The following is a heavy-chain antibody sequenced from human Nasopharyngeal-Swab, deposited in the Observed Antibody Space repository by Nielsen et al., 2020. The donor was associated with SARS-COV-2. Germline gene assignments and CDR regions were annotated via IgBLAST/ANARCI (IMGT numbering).Heavy chain of an antibody. Sequence: SETLSLTCTVSGDSVSSYYWGWIRQPPGKGLDWVGPFYYIGSIYYNPSLKSRVTISVDTSKNQVSLRVTSVTTADTAVYYCARGSDHSNNWFDPWGQGTLVTVSS. CDR2: FYYIGSI. CDR1: GDSVSSYY. V-gene: IGHV4-59*02. D-gene: IGHD6-13*01. CDR3: ARGSDHSNNWFDP. J-gene: IGHJ5*02.